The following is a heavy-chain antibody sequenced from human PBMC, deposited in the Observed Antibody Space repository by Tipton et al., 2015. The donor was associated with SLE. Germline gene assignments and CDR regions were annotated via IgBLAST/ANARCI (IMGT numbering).Heavy chain of an antibody. V-gene: IGHV4-61*02. CDR2: IYTSGST. Sequence: LRLSCTVSGGSISSGSYYWSWIRQPAGKGLEWIGRIYTSGSTNYNPSLKSRVTISVDTSKNQFSLKLNSVTAGDTAVYYCARQGTTRSPFDYWGQGTLVTVS. CDR3: ARQGTTRSPFDY. J-gene: IGHJ4*02. CDR1: GGSISSGSYY. D-gene: IGHD1-14*01.